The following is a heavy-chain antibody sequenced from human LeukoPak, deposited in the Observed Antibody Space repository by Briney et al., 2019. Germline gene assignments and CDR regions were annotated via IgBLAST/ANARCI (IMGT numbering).Heavy chain of an antibody. D-gene: IGHD6-25*01. V-gene: IGHV5-10-1*01. J-gene: IGHJ3*02. CDR3: ASHKRGSDDAFDI. Sequence: GESLKISCKGSGYIFTSYWISWVRLMPGKGLEWMGRIDPSDSYTNYSPSFQGHVTISADKSISTAYLQWSSLKASDTAMYYCASHKRGSDDAFDIWGQGTMVTVSS. CDR1: GYIFTSYW. CDR2: IDPSDSYT.